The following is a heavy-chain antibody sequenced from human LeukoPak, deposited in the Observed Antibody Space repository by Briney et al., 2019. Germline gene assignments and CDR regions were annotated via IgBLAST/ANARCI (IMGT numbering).Heavy chain of an antibody. D-gene: IGHD3-22*01. V-gene: IGHV4-59*01. CDR2: IYYSGST. CDR1: GGSISSYY. J-gene: IGHJ6*03. Sequence: LETLSLTCTVSGGSISSYYWSWIRQPPGKGLEWIGYIYYSGSTNYNPSLKSRVTISVDTSKNQFSLKLSSVTAADTAVYYCARRGQEGYYDSSGYSYYYYYYMDVWGKGTTVTISS. CDR3: ARRGQEGYYDSSGYSYYYYYYMDV.